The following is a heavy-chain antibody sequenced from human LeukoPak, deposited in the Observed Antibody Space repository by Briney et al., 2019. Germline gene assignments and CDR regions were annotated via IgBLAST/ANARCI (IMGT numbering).Heavy chain of an antibody. CDR1: GFTVSSNY. D-gene: IGHD3-22*01. V-gene: IGHV3-15*01. CDR3: TTANFYDSSGESPFDY. Sequence: GGSLRLSCAASGFTVSSNYMSWVRQAPGKGLEWVGRIKSKTDGGTTDYAAPVKGRFTISRDDSKNTLYLQMNSLKTEDTAVYYCTTANFYDSSGESPFDYWGQGTLVTVSS. CDR2: IKSKTDGGTT. J-gene: IGHJ4*02.